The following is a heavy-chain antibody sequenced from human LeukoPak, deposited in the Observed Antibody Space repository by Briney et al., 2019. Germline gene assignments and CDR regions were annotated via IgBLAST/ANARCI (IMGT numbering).Heavy chain of an antibody. D-gene: IGHD6-13*01. Sequence: PSETLSLTCTDSGGSISSSSYYWGWIRQPPGKGLEWIGSIYYSGSTYYNPSLKSRVTISVDTPKNQFSLKLSSVTAADTAVYYCARHTEQQLPYFDYWGQGTLVTVSS. CDR1: GGSISSSSYY. CDR2: IYYSGST. V-gene: IGHV4-39*01. J-gene: IGHJ4*02. CDR3: ARHTEQQLPYFDY.